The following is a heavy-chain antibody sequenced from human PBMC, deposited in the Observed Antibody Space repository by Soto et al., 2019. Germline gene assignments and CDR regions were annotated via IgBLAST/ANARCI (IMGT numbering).Heavy chain of an antibody. CDR3: ARMDGDYNYYAMDV. J-gene: IGHJ6*02. CDR2: FFSDAER. CDR1: GFSLSNPRMG. V-gene: IGHV2-26*01. D-gene: IGHD4-17*01. Sequence: QVTLKESGPVLVKPTETLTLTCTVSGFSLSNPRMGVSWIRQPPGKPLEWLAHFFSDAERSYSASMQRRLTMSTDTSGSQVVLTMTNMDPVDTATYFCARMDGDYNYYAMDVWGQGTTVTVSS.